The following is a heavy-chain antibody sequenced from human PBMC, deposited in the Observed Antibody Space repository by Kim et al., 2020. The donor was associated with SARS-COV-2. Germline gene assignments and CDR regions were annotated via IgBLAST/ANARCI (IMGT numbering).Heavy chain of an antibody. CDR2: ISGSGGST. D-gene: IGHD2-21*02. V-gene: IGHV3-23*01. CDR3: AKDGANCGGDCSIDY. Sequence: GGSLRLSCAASGFTFSGFAMSWVRQAPGKGLEWVSTISGSGGSTYYADSVKGRLTISRDNSKNTLYLQMNSLRAEDTAVYFCAKDGANCGGDCSIDYWGEGGLVAAAS. J-gene: IGHJ4*02. CDR1: GFTFSGFA.